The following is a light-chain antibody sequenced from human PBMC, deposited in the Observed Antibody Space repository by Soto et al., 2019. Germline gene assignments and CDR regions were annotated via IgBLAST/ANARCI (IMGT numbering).Light chain of an antibody. J-gene: IGKJ1*01. Sequence: EIGMTQSPATLSVSPWERGALSCRASQSVSNRYLAWHQQKPGQAPRLLIYDASTRATGIPDRFSGSGSGTDFTLTISRLEPEDFAVYYCQQYGSSPRTFGQGTKVDI. CDR2: DAS. CDR1: QSVSNRY. CDR3: QQYGSSPRT. V-gene: IGKV3-20*01.